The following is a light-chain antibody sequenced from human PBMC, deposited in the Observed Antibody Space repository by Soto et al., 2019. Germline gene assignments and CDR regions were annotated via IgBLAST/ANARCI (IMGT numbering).Light chain of an antibody. CDR3: QQYYSFPLT. CDR1: QGISSY. V-gene: IGKV1-9*01. Sequence: IQFTQSPSSLSSSVGDRVTIACRASQGISSYLAWYQQKPGKAPQLLIYAASTLQSGVPSRFSGSGSGTDFTLTISSLQPEDFVTYYCQQYYSFPLTFGGGTKVDIK. J-gene: IGKJ4*01. CDR2: AAS.